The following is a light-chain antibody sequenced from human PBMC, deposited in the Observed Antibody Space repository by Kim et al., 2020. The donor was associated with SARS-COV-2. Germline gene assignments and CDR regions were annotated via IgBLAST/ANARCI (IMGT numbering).Light chain of an antibody. CDR3: QQTHSSPLT. V-gene: IGKV1D-12*01. Sequence: SASVGDRVNNTCRESEDISSWLNWYPQKTGKATKVLIYEASNLQSGVPSRFSGSGSGTDFTLTINSLQPEDFATYYCQQTHSSPLTFGGGTKLEIK. J-gene: IGKJ4*01. CDR1: EDISSW. CDR2: EAS.